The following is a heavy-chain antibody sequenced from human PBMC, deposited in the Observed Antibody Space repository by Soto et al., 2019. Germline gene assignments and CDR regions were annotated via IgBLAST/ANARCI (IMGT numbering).Heavy chain of an antibody. V-gene: IGHV4-34*01. Sequence: SETLSLTCAFYGLSFSGYYWSWIRQPPGKGLEWIGEINHSGSTNYNPSLKSRVTISVDTSKNQFSLKLSSVTAADTAVYYCARACSGGSCYSAFDIWGQGTMVTVSS. CDR2: INHSGST. CDR1: GLSFSGYY. J-gene: IGHJ3*02. CDR3: ARACSGGSCYSAFDI. D-gene: IGHD2-15*01.